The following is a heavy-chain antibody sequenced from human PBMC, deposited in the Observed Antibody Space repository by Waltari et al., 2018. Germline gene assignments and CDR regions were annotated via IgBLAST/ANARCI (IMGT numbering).Heavy chain of an antibody. V-gene: IGHV4-4*09. CDR1: GGSISSYY. Sequence: QVQLQESGPGLVKPSETLSLTCTVSGGSISSYYWSWIRQPPGKGLEWIGYIYTSGSTNYNPSRKSRVTIAVGTAKNQFSLELSSVAAADTAVYYCARWGLRYFDSPPGYFDYWGQGTLVTVSS. CDR2: IYTSGST. CDR3: ARWGLRYFDSPPGYFDY. D-gene: IGHD3-9*01. J-gene: IGHJ4*02.